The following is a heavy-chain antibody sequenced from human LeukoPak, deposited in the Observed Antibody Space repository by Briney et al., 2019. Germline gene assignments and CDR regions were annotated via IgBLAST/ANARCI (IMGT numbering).Heavy chain of an antibody. CDR1: GGTFNTYT. J-gene: IGHJ4*02. Sequence: SVKVSCKASGGTFNTYTITWVRQAPGQGLEWMGGIIPIFGTANYAQKFQGRVTITTDESTSTAYMELSSLRSDDTAVYYCARGPELERFDYWGQGTLVTVSS. D-gene: IGHD1-1*01. CDR3: ARGPELERFDY. V-gene: IGHV1-69*05. CDR2: IIPIFGTA.